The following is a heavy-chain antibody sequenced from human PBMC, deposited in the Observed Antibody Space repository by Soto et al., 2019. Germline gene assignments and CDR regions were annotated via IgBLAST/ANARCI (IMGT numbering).Heavy chain of an antibody. D-gene: IGHD3-22*01. Sequence: GASVKVSCKASGYTFTSYGISWVRQAPGQGLEWMGWISAYNGNTNYAQKLQGRVTMTTDTSTSTAYMELRSLRSDDTAVYYCARGYYYDSSGYSDWYFDLWGRGTLVTAPQ. CDR3: ARGYYYDSSGYSDWYFDL. CDR1: GYTFTSYG. J-gene: IGHJ2*01. V-gene: IGHV1-18*01. CDR2: ISAYNGNT.